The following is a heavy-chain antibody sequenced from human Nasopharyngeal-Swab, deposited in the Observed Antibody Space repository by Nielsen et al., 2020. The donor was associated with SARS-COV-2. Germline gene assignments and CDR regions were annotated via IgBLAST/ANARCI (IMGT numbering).Heavy chain of an antibody. D-gene: IGHD2-2*01. CDR2: INHSGST. V-gene: IGHV4-34*01. CDR3: ARDTIGYCSSTSCYQYYYYYMDV. Sequence: WIRPPPGKGLEWIGEINHSGSTNYNPSLKSRVTISVDTSKNQFSLKLSSVTAADTAVYYCARDTIGYCSSTSCYQYYYYYMDVWGKGTTVTVSS. J-gene: IGHJ6*03.